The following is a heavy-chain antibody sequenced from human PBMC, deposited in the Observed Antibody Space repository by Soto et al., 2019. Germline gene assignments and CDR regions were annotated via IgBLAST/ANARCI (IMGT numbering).Heavy chain of an antibody. CDR1: GFTFSSYG. Sequence: QVQLVESGGGVVQPGRSLRLSCAAYGFTFSSYGMHWVRQAPGKGLEWVAVISYDGSNKYYADSVKGRFTISRDNSKNTLYLQMNSLRAEDTAVYYCAKDPGYYSQPCDPWGQGTLVTVSS. D-gene: IGHD3-10*01. V-gene: IGHV3-30*18. J-gene: IGHJ5*02. CDR2: ISYDGSNK. CDR3: AKDPGYYSQPCDP.